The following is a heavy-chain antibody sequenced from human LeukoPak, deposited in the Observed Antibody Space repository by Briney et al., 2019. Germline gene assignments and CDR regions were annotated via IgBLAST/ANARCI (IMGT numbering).Heavy chain of an antibody. Sequence: SETLSLTCTVSGDSISSYYWIWIRQPAGKGLEYIGRIFASGWSNYNPSLKGRVSMSVDMSKNQFSLKLSSVTAADTAVYYCARDRDTYGYPDYWGQGTLVTVSS. CDR1: GDSISSYY. J-gene: IGHJ4*02. CDR3: ARDRDTYGYPDY. D-gene: IGHD5-18*01. V-gene: IGHV4-4*07. CDR2: IFASGWS.